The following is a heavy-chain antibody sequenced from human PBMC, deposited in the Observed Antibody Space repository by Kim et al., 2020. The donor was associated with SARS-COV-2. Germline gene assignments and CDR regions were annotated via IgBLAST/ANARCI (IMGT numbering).Heavy chain of an antibody. D-gene: IGHD3-22*01. CDR3: ARGEVVPHSGYYSAWGY. J-gene: IGHJ4*02. CDR1: GYTFTGYY. Sequence: ASVKVSCKASGYTFTGYYMHWVRQAPGQGLEWMGWINPNSGGTNYAQKFQGRVTMTRDTSISTAYMELSRLRSDDTAVYYCARGEVVPHSGYYSAWGYWGQGTLVTVSS. CDR2: INPNSGGT. V-gene: IGHV1-2*02.